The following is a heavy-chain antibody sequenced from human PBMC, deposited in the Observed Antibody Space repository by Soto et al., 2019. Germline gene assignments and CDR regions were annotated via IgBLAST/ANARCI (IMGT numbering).Heavy chain of an antibody. CDR1: GINYNTYA. J-gene: IGHJ4*02. CDR3: ARAIGRYVT. V-gene: IGHV1-3*01. CDR2: INAGNGDT. Sequence: QVQLVQSGAEMKKPGASVKLSCKTSGINYNTYAIHWVRQAPGQGLEWMGWINAGNGDTRYSQNFQGRVTVTGDISARTVSMDLESLKSEDTGVYYCARAIGRYVTWGQGSLVT. D-gene: IGHD3-16*01.